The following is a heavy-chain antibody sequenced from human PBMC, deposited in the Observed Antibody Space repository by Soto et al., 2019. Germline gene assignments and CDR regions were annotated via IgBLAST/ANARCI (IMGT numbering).Heavy chain of an antibody. CDR3: AAGMIAAAGTWYFDY. D-gene: IGHD6-13*01. J-gene: IGHJ4*02. Sequence: SLKVSCKASGFTFTSSAVQWVRQARGQRLEWIGWIVVGSGNTNYAQKFQERVTITRDMSTSTAYMELSSLRSEDTAVYYCAAGMIAAAGTWYFDYWGQGTLVTVSS. CDR2: IVVGSGNT. CDR1: GFTFTSSA. V-gene: IGHV1-58*01.